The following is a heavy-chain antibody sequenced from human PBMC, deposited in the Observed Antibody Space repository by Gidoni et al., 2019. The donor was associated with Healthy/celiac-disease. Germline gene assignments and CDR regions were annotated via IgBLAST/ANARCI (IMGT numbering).Heavy chain of an antibody. CDR2: ISSSSSYT. CDR1: GFTFSDYY. J-gene: IGHJ3*02. D-gene: IGHD2-15*01. V-gene: IGHV3-11*05. CDR3: ARGGGNIVVDSAEAFDI. Sequence: QVQLVESGGGLVKPGGSLRLSCAASGFTFSDYYMSWIRQAPGTGLEWVSYISSSSSYTNYADSVKGRFTISRDNAKNSLYLQMNSLRAEDTAVYYCARGGGNIVVDSAEAFDIWGQGTMVTVSS.